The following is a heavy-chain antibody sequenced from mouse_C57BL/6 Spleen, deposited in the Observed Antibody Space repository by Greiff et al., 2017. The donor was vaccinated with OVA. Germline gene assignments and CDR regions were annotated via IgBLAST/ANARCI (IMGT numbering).Heavy chain of an antibody. CDR3: TWWLPPFDY. Sequence: VQLQQSGAELVRPGASVKLSCTASGFNIKDDYMHWVKQRPEQGLEWIGWIDPENGDTEYASKFQGKATITADTSSNTAYLQRSSLTSEDTAVYYCTWWLPPFDYWGQGTTLTVSS. V-gene: IGHV14-4*01. CDR1: GFNIKDDY. J-gene: IGHJ2*01. CDR2: IDPENGDT. D-gene: IGHD1-1*02.